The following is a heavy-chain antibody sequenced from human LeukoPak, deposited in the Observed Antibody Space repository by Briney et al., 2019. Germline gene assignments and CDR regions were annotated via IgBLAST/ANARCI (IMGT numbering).Heavy chain of an antibody. J-gene: IGHJ4*02. V-gene: IGHV4-34*01. CDR3: ARLGSGWALDN. CDR1: GGSFSGYY. CDR2: IDHSGST. Sequence: SETLSLTCAVYGGSFSGYYWSWIRQPPGKGLEWIGEIDHSGSTNYIPSLKSRVTISVDTSKNQFSLQLNSVTPEDTAVYYCARLGSGWALDNWGQGTLVTVSS. D-gene: IGHD6-19*01.